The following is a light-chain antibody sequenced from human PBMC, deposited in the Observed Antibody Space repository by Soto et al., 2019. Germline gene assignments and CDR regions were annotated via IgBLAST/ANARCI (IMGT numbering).Light chain of an antibody. Sequence: DIHMTQSPATLSATAGYRVTITCRASQSISSWLAWYQHKPGKAPKLLIYDASNLDSGVPSRFSGSGSGTEFSLTISNLQPDDCATYYCQQYENYWTFGQGTKVDIK. CDR2: DAS. J-gene: IGKJ1*01. CDR1: QSISSW. V-gene: IGKV1-5*01. CDR3: QQYENYWT.